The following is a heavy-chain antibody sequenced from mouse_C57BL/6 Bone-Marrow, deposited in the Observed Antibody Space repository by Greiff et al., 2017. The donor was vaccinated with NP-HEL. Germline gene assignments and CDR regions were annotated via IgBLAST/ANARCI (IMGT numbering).Heavy chain of an antibody. CDR3: ARVGLRREAYYAMDY. J-gene: IGHJ4*01. CDR1: GFSLTSYG. CDR2: IWSGGST. D-gene: IGHD2-2*01. V-gene: IGHV2-2*01. Sequence: QLKESGPGLVQPSQSLSITCTVSGFSLTSYGVHWVRQSPGKGLEWLGVIWSGGSTDYNAAFISRLSISKDNSKSQVFFKMNSLQADDTAIYYCARVGLRREAYYAMDYWGQGTSVTVSS.